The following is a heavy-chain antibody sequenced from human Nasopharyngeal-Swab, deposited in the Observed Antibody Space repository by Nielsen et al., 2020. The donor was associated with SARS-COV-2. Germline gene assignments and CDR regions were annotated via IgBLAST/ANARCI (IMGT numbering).Heavy chain of an antibody. CDR3: GAYYYGSGTDFDY. D-gene: IGHD3-10*01. V-gene: IGHV3-64D*06. Sequence: GESLKISCSASGFTLSSYAMHWVRQAPGKGLEYVSAISSNGGSTYYTDSVKGRFTISRDNSKNTLYLQMSSLRAEDTAVYYCGAYYYGSGTDFDYWGQGTLVTVSS. CDR1: GFTLSSYA. CDR2: ISSNGGST. J-gene: IGHJ4*02.